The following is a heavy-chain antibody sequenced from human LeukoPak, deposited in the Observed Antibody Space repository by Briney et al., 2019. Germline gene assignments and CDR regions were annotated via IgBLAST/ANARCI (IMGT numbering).Heavy chain of an antibody. Sequence: ASVKVSCKVSGYTLTELSMHWVRQAPGKGLEWMGGFDPEDGETIYAQKFQGRVTMTEDTSTDTAYMELSSLRSEDTAVYYCARVSGYSSRKWGSGGAFDIWGQGTMVTVSS. CDR1: GYTLTELS. CDR2: FDPEDGET. CDR3: ARVSGYSSRKWGSGGAFDI. V-gene: IGHV1-24*01. D-gene: IGHD6-13*01. J-gene: IGHJ3*02.